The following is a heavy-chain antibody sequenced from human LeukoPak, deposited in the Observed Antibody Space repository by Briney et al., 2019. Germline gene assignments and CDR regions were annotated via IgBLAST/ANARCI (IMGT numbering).Heavy chain of an antibody. CDR2: ISGSGGST. D-gene: IGHD6-13*01. CDR3: AKGYSSSWYGGGYFDY. V-gene: IGHV3-23*01. J-gene: IGHJ4*02. Sequence: PGGSLRLSCAASGFTFSSYAMSWVRQARGKGLEWVSSISGSGGSTYYADSVRGRVTISRDNSKNTLYLQMNSLRAEDTAVYYCAKGYSSSWYGGGYFDYWGQGTLVTVSS. CDR1: GFTFSSYA.